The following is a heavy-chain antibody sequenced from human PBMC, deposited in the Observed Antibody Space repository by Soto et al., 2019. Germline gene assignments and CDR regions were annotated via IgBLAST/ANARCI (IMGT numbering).Heavy chain of an antibody. CDR1: GYSFTSYW. Sequence: PGESLKISCKGSGYSFTSYWIGWVRQMPGKGLEWMGIIYPGDSDTRYSPSFQGQVTIPADKSISTAYLQWSSLKASDTAMYYCARQALRIAAAGEGEFDYWGQGTLVTVSS. CDR3: ARQALRIAAAGEGEFDY. V-gene: IGHV5-51*01. CDR2: IYPGDSDT. D-gene: IGHD6-13*01. J-gene: IGHJ4*02.